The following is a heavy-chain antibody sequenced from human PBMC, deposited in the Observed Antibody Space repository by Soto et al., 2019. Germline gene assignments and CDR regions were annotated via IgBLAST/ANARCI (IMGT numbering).Heavy chain of an antibody. J-gene: IGHJ6*02. CDR2: ISAYNGKT. Sequence: ASVKVSCKASGYTFTTYGISWVRQAPGQGLEWMGWISAYNGKTNYALKIQGRVTMTTDTSTSTAYMELRSLRSDDTAVYFCARSGDPVDYFYYYGMDVWGQGTTVTVSS. V-gene: IGHV1-18*01. CDR1: GYTFTTYG. CDR3: ARSGDPVDYFYYYGMDV. D-gene: IGHD4-17*01.